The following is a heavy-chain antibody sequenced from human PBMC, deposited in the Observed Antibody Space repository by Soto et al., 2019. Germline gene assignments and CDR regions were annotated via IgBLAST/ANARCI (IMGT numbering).Heavy chain of an antibody. V-gene: IGHV1-69*13. Sequence: ASVKVSCKASGGTFSSYAISWVRQAPGQGLEWMGGIIPIFGTANYAQKFQGRVTITADESTSTAYMELSSLRSEDTAVYYCARDPPLTVTTTYGMDVWGQGTTVTVPS. J-gene: IGHJ6*02. D-gene: IGHD4-17*01. CDR3: ARDPPLTVTTTYGMDV. CDR1: GGTFSSYA. CDR2: IIPIFGTA.